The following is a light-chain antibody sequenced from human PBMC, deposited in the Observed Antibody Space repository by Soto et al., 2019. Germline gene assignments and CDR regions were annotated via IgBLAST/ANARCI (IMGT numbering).Light chain of an antibody. Sequence: EIVLTQSPGTLSLSPGERASLSCRASQSFNSIYLAWYQQKPGQAPRLLIYGASSRATGIPDRFSGSGSGTDFTLTISRLEPEDFAVYYCHQYDSWTFGQGTKV. J-gene: IGKJ1*01. CDR2: GAS. CDR1: QSFNSIY. V-gene: IGKV3-20*01. CDR3: HQYDSWT.